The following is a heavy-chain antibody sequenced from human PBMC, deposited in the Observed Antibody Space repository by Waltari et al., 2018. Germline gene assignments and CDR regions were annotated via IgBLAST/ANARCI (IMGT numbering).Heavy chain of an antibody. D-gene: IGHD1-26*01. CDR3: ARGAPLSGSYPDY. CDR2: ISSSSSTI. V-gene: IGHV3-48*01. Sequence: EVQLVESGGGLVQPGGSLRLSCAASGFTFSSYSMNWVRQAPGKGLEWVSDISSSSSTIYYADSVKGRFTISRDNAKNSLYLQMNSLRAEDTAVYYCARGAPLSGSYPDYWGQGTLVTVSS. J-gene: IGHJ4*02. CDR1: GFTFSSYS.